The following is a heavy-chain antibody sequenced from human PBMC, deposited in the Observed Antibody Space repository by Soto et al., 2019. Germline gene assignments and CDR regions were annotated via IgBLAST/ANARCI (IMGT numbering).Heavy chain of an antibody. Sequence: PGGSMRLSCAASGFTFTNAWINWVRQAPGKGLEWVGRIKSKTDGGTTDYAEPVKGRFAISRDDSNNMLYLQMNSLRAEDTAVYYCARAKGTVTTRLYYFDYWGQGTLVTVSS. CDR1: GFTFTNAW. CDR3: ARAKGTVTTRLYYFDY. V-gene: IGHV3-15*07. CDR2: IKSKTDGGTT. J-gene: IGHJ4*02. D-gene: IGHD4-17*01.